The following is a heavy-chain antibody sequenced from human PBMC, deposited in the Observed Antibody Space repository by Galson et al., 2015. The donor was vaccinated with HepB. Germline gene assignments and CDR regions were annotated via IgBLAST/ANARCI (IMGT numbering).Heavy chain of an antibody. D-gene: IGHD1-26*01. CDR3: ARDRARSGAGYYYYGMDV. CDR1: GFTFDDYG. J-gene: IGHJ6*02. CDR2: INWNGGST. V-gene: IGHV3-20*04. Sequence: SLRLSCAASGFTFDDYGMSWVRQAPGKGLEWVSGINWNGGSTGYADSVKGRFTISRDNAKNSLYLQMNSLRAEDTAVYYCARDRARSGAGYYYYGMDVWGQGTTVTVSS.